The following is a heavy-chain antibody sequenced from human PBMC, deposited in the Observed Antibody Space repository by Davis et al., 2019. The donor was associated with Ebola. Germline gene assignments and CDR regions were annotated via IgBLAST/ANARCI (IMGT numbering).Heavy chain of an antibody. J-gene: IGHJ6*03. CDR2: IYYSGST. D-gene: IGHD3-22*01. CDR3: ARDLRYDSSGYDYYFHMDV. CDR1: GGSISRGGSY. Sequence: PSETLSLTCTVSGGSISRGGSYWTWIRQYPGKGLEWIGYIYYSGSTYYKPSLKSRVTISLDTSKNQFSLNLYSVTAADTAVYYCARDLRYDSSGYDYYFHMDVWGKGTTVTVAS. V-gene: IGHV4-31*03.